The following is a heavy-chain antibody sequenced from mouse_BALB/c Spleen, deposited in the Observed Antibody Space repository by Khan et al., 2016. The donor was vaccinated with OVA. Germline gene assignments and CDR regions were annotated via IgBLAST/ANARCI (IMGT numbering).Heavy chain of an antibody. V-gene: IGHV1S137*01. CDR2: INTYYGDA. Sequence: QIQLVQSGAELVRPGVSVKISCKGSGYTFTDFTMHWVKQSLAKSLEWIGVINTYYGDATYNQKFKGKATMTVDKSSSTVYMELARLTSEDSAIFYWGRGGGGTRFAYWGQGTLVTVSA. CDR3: GRGGGGTRFAY. J-gene: IGHJ3*01. D-gene: IGHD1-3*01. CDR1: GYTFTDFT.